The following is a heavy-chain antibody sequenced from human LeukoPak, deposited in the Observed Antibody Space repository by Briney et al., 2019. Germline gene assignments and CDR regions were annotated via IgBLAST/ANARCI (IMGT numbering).Heavy chain of an antibody. V-gene: IGHV1-18*01. CDR1: GCTFTSNG. J-gene: IGHJ6*03. Sequence: GASVKVSCKASGCTFTSNGIYWVRQAPGQGLEWMGWVSPHSGDTSYAQKFQDRATMTADTSTSTAYMELRSLRSDDTAVYYCAREIVAGRGYYSYYMDVWGSGTTVTVSS. D-gene: IGHD3-22*01. CDR2: VSPHSGDT. CDR3: AREIVAGRGYYSYYMDV.